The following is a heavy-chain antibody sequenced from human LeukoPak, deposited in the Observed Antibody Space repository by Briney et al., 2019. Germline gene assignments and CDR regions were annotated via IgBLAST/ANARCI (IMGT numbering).Heavy chain of an antibody. D-gene: IGHD4-17*01. V-gene: IGHV4-59*01. Sequence: SETLSLTCTVSGGSISRYYWSWIRQPPGKGLEWIGFIYYSGSTNYNPSLKSRVTISVDTSKNQFSLKLRSVTAADTAVYYCARVQGSYGDRYYFDYWGQRTLVTVSS. CDR3: ARVQGSYGDRYYFDY. CDR1: GGSISRYY. CDR2: IYYSGST. J-gene: IGHJ4*02.